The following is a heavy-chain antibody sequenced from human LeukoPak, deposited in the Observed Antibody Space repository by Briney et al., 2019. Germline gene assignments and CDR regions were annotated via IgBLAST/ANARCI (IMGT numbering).Heavy chain of an antibody. CDR2: INPNSGGT. V-gene: IGHV1-2*02. CDR3: ARSRDVPHCDL. D-gene: IGHD2-2*01. Sequence: ASVKVSCKASGYIFTAYYVHWVRQAPGQGPEWMGWINPNSGGTKYAKNFQGRVTMTRDTSSSTAYMELSGLESDDTAVYYCARSRDVPHCDLWGQGTLVTVSS. J-gene: IGHJ5*02. CDR1: GYIFTAYY.